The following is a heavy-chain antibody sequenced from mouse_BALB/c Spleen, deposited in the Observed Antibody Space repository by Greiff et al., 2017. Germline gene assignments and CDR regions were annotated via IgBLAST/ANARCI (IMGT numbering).Heavy chain of an antibody. CDR2: ISNGGGST. Sequence: EVQLVESGGGLVQPGGSLKLSCAASGFTFSSYTMSWVRQTPEKRLEWVAYISNGGGSTYYPDTVKGRFTISRDNAKNTLYLQMSSLKSEDTAMYYCARHGAKGYYAMDYWGQGTSVTVSS. CDR3: ARHGAKGYYAMDY. D-gene: IGHD1-3*01. CDR1: GFTFSSYT. V-gene: IGHV5-12-2*01. J-gene: IGHJ4*01.